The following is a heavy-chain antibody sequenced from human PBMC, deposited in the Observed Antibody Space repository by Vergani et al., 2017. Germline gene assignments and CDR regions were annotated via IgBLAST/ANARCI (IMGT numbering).Heavy chain of an antibody. CDR3: GVIMVRSPRPDNWYDS. CDR1: GYSISRGFY. V-gene: IGHV4-38-2*02. D-gene: IGHD3-10*01. CDR2: MFHTGEA. J-gene: IGHJ5*01. Sequence: QIQLQESGPGLVKPSETLSLTCSVSGYSISRGFYWAWIRQTPAKGLEWIGGMFHTGEASNSPSLQSRGAFSMDTSKNHFSLPLTSVTAADTAVYFCGVIMVRSPRPDNWYDSWGRGTLVTVSS.